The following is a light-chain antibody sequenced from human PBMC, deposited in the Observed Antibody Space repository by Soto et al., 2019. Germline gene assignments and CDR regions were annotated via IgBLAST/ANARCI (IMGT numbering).Light chain of an antibody. Sequence: QSVLTQPASVSGSPGQSITISCTGTSSDIGGYRYVSWYQQHPGKAPKLMIYEVSNRPSGVSIRFSGSKSGNTASLTISGLQAADEADYYCCSYTIASSHYVFGSGTKLTVL. CDR3: CSYTIASSHYV. CDR2: EVS. CDR1: SSDIGGYRY. V-gene: IGLV2-14*01. J-gene: IGLJ1*01.